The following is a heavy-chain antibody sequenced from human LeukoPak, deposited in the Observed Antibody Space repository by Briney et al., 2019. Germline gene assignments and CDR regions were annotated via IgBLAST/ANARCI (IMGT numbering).Heavy chain of an antibody. CDR1: GGSISSGGYS. Sequence: PSETLSLTCAVSGGSISSGGYSWSWIRQPPGKGLEWIGYIYHSGSTYYNPSLKSRVTISVDRSKNQFSLKLSSVTAADTAVYYCARAVAGGDYVWSSGAFDIWGQGTMVTVSS. J-gene: IGHJ3*02. D-gene: IGHD4-17*01. CDR3: ARAVAGGDYVWSSGAFDI. V-gene: IGHV4-30-2*01. CDR2: IYHSGST.